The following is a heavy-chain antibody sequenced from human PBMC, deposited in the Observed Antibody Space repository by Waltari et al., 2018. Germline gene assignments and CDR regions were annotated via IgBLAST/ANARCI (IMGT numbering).Heavy chain of an antibody. V-gene: IGHV3-48*03. CDR1: GLTFRNYE. Sequence: EVRLVESGGGLVQPGGSLRLFCAASGLTFRNYEMNWVRQAPGKGLEGLSYISSGASTIYYADSVKGRFTISRDNTKNSVYLKMDSLRAEDTEIYYCARGEGGANEYWGQGTLVTVS. J-gene: IGHJ4*02. CDR2: ISSGASTI. CDR3: ARGEGGANEY. D-gene: IGHD1-26*01.